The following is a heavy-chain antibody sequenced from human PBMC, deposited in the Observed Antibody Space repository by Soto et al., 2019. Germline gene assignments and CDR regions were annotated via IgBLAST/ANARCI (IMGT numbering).Heavy chain of an antibody. Sequence: QVQLVQSGDEVKKPGASVKVSCKASGYIFVNYGIAWVRQAPGQGLEWMGWISPYTGNTHSATKAQGRLTMATYTPXSTAYMDLGSLTSDDTAVYYCVMVDNYVTPTPQDVWGQGTTVTVSS. CDR3: VMVDNYVTPTPQDV. CDR1: GYIFVNYG. J-gene: IGHJ6*02. CDR2: ISPYTGNT. D-gene: IGHD3-16*01. V-gene: IGHV1-18*01.